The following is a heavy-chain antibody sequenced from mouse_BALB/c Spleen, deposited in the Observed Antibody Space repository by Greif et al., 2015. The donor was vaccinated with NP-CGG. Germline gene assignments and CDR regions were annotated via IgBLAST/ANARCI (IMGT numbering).Heavy chain of an antibody. J-gene: IGHJ3*01. CDR2: ISSGGSYT. D-gene: IGHD1-1*01. Sequence: EVHLVESGGGLVKPGGSLKLSCAASGFTFSSYTMSWVRQTPEKRLEWVATISSGGSYTYYPDSVKGRFTISRDNAKNTLYLQMSSLKSEDTAMYYCTRDRHYYGSSWFAYWGQGTLVTVSA. CDR3: TRDRHYYGSSWFAY. CDR1: GFTFSSYT. V-gene: IGHV5-6-4*01.